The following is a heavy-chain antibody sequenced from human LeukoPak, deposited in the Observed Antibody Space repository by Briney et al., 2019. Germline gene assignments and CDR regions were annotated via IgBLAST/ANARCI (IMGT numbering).Heavy chain of an antibody. V-gene: IGHV1-2*02. CDR1: GYTFTGYY. J-gene: IGHJ1*01. Sequence: ASVKVSCKASGYTFTGYYIHWVRQAPGQGLKWMGWVNPNSGGTNYAQKFQGRVTMTRDTSISTAYMELSSLRSDDTAVYSCARGSYAEYFQHWGQGTLVTVSS. CDR3: ARGSYAEYFQH. CDR2: VNPNSGGT.